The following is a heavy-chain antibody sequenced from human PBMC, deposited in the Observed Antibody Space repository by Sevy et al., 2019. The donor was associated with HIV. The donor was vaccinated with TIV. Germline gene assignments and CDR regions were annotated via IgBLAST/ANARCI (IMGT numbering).Heavy chain of an antibody. CDR2: ITPVLGTT. V-gene: IGHV1-69*13. CDR3: AGWSISIDY. D-gene: IGHD3-3*02. CDR1: GGTFSSYI. Sequence: ASVKVSCKASGGTFSSYIVSWVRQAPGQGLEWMGGITPVLGTTNYAHKFQGRVTITADESTSTVYMEMSRLKSEDTADYYCAGWSISIDYWGQGTLVTVSS. J-gene: IGHJ4*02.